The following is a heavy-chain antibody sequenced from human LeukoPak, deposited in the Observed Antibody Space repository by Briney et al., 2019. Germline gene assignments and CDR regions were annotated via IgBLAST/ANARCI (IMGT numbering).Heavy chain of an antibody. D-gene: IGHD3-9*01. CDR3: ARDILTALSAFDI. CDR1: GFTFNNYN. J-gene: IGHJ3*02. V-gene: IGHV3-21*01. CDR2: ISSSGNYI. Sequence: GGSLRLSCRASGFTFNNYNMEWVRQAPGKGLEWISSISSSGNYIHYADSVKGRFTISRDNAKNSLYLQMNSLRAEDTAVYYCARDILTALSAFDIWGQGTMVTVSS.